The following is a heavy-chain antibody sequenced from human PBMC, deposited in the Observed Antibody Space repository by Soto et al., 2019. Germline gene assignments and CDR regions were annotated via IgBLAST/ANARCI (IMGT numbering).Heavy chain of an antibody. D-gene: IGHD3-9*01. V-gene: IGHV1-69*13. CDR2: IIPIFGTA. CDR1: GGTFSSYA. CDR3: ARALYYDILTGYYGPDYYYYGMDV. J-gene: IGHJ6*02. Sequence: SVKVSCKASGGTFSSYAISWVRQAPGQGLEWMGGIIPIFGTANYAQKFQGRVTITADESTSTAYMELSSLRSEDTAVYYCARALYYDILTGYYGPDYYYYGMDVWGQGTPVTVSS.